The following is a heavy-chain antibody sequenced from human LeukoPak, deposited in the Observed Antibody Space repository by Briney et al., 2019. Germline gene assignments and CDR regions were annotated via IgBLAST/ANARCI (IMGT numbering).Heavy chain of an antibody. CDR2: ISYDGKDK. Sequence: PGGSLRLSCAASGFTFSRYGMHWVRQASGKGLEWVAVISYDGKDKHYADSVKGRFTISRDSSKNTLYLQMNSLRAEDTAVYYCAKDRDTYGSIYYFDDWGQGTLVTVSS. J-gene: IGHJ4*02. CDR1: GFTFSRYG. D-gene: IGHD5-18*01. CDR3: AKDRDTYGSIYYFDD. V-gene: IGHV3-30*18.